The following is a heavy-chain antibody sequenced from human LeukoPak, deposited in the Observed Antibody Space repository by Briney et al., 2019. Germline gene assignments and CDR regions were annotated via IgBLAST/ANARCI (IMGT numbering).Heavy chain of an antibody. J-gene: IGHJ4*02. CDR2: INSDGSST. Sequence: GGSLRLSCAASGFTFSSYWMHWVRQAPGKGLVGVSRINSDGSSTNYADSVKGRFTISRDNAKNTLYLQMNSLRAEDTAVYYCARVAFQTYYYDSSGYSYDYWGQGTLVTVSS. V-gene: IGHV3-74*01. CDR1: GFTFSSYW. CDR3: ARVAFQTYYYDSSGYSYDY. D-gene: IGHD3-22*01.